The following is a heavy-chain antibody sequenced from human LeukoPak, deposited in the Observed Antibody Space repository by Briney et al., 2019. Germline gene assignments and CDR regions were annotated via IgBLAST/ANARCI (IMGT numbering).Heavy chain of an antibody. V-gene: IGHV3-33*01. D-gene: IGHD6-13*01. CDR3: AREGGEQQVGHLDF. J-gene: IGHJ4*02. Sequence: PGRSLRLSCAASGFTFRNYGMHWVRQAPGKRLEWVAVIWYDGSNKYHADSVKGRFTISRDNSKDTLYLQMDSLRGEDTAVYYCAREGGEQQVGHLDFWGQGTQFTISS. CDR2: IWYDGSNK. CDR1: GFTFRNYG.